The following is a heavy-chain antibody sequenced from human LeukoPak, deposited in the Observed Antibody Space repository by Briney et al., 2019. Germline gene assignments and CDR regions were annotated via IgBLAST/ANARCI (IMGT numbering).Heavy chain of an antibody. CDR3: ARVYRSLSVVVVPAANPGFDY. D-gene: IGHD2-2*01. J-gene: IGHJ4*02. Sequence: PSETLSLTCTVSGGSINNYYWSWIRQPAGKGLEWIGRIYTSGSANYNPSLKSRVTVSVDTSNNQFSLKLSSVTAADTAVYYCARVYRSLSVVVVPAANPGFDYWGQGTLVTVSS. V-gene: IGHV4-4*07. CDR2: IYTSGSA. CDR1: GGSINNYY.